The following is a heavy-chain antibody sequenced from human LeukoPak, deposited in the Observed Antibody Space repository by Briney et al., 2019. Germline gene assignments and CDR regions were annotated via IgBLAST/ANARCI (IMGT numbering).Heavy chain of an antibody. D-gene: IGHD2-2*01. CDR1: GFTFSSYA. V-gene: IGHV3-23*01. CDR3: AKDLDVVVDY. CDR2: ISGSGGST. Sequence: GGSLRLSCAASGFTFSSYAMSWVRQAPGKGLEWVSAISGSGGSTYYADSVKGRFTISRDNSKDTLYLQMNSLRADDTAVYYCAKDLDVVVDYRGQGTLVTVSS. J-gene: IGHJ4*02.